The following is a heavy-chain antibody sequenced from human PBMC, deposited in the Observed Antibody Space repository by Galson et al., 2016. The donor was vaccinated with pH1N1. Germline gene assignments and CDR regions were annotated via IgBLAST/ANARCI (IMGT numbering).Heavy chain of an antibody. CDR2: IIPIFGGA. Sequence: SVKVSCKASRGTFNNYPISWLRQAPGHGLEWMGRIIPIFGGANYAQKFQGRVTITADKSTSTAYRELSGLRSEDTAVYYCARGQASASTSYYYGMDVWGQGTTVTVSS. CDR3: ARGQASASTSYYYGMDV. D-gene: IGHD2-2*01. CDR1: RGTFNNYP. J-gene: IGHJ6*02. V-gene: IGHV1-69*04.